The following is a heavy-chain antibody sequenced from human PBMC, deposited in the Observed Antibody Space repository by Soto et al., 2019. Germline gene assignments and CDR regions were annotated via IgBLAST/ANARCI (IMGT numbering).Heavy chain of an antibody. CDR1: GYTFTSYG. D-gene: IGHD3-10*01. CDR2: ISAYNGNT. J-gene: IGHJ4*02. CDR3: ARDYIMVRGVTRYPFNDY. Sequence: ASVKVSCKASGYTFTSYGISWVRQAPGQGLEWMGWISAYNGNTNYAQKLQGRVTMTTDTSTSTAYMELRSLRSDDTAVYYCARDYIMVRGVTRYPFNDYWGQGTLVTVSS. V-gene: IGHV1-18*01.